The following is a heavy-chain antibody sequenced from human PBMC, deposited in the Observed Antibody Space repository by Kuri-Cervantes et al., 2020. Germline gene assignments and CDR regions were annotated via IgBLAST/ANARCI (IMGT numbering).Heavy chain of an antibody. CDR3: ARDPGGCSSTSCYTYWYFDL. CDR2: ISYDGSNK. D-gene: IGHD2-2*01. Sequence: GESLKISCAASGFTFSSYAMHWVRQAPGKGLEWVVVISYDGSNKYYVDSVKGRFTISRDNAKNTLYLQMNSLRAEDTAVYYCARDPGGCSSTSCYTYWYFDLWGRGTLVTVSS. J-gene: IGHJ2*01. CDR1: GFTFSSYA. V-gene: IGHV3-30-3*01.